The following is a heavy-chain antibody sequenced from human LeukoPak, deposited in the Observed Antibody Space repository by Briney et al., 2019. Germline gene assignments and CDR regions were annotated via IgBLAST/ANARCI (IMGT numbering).Heavy chain of an antibody. CDR2: ISGSGGST. CDR1: GFTFSSYA. Sequence: TGGSLRLSCAASGFTFSSYAMSWVRQAPGKGLEWVSAISGSGGSTYYADSVKGRFTISRDNSKNTLYLQMNSLRAEDTAVYYCAKGGRFNYYYGMDVWGQGTTITVSS. CDR3: AKGGRFNYYYGMDV. V-gene: IGHV3-23*01. J-gene: IGHJ6*02.